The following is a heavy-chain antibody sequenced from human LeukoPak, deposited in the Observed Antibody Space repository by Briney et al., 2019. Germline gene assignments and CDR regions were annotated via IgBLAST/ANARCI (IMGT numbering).Heavy chain of an antibody. V-gene: IGHV3-30*04. CDR1: GFTFSSYA. CDR2: ISYDGSNK. CDR3: ARDSADGSGWYGWYFDY. Sequence: GGSLRLSCAASGFTFSSYAMHWVRQAPGKGLEWVAVISYDGSNKYYADSVKGRFTISRDNSKNTLYLQMNSLRAEDTAVYYCARDSADGSGWYGWYFDYWGQGTLVTVSS. D-gene: IGHD6-19*01. J-gene: IGHJ4*02.